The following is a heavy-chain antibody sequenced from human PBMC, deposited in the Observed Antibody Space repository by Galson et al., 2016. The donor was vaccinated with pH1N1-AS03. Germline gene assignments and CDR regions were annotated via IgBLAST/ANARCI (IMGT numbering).Heavy chain of an antibody. CDR3: ARHREYQLLSSTMDV. D-gene: IGHD2-2*01. Sequence: QSGAEVKKTGESLKISCKGSGYSFTGYWIGWVRQKPGKGLEWMGIIYPSDSDTRYTPSLQGQATLSVDESIGTAYRQWSSLKASDTAIYYCARHREYQLLSSTMDVWSQGTTVTVSS. J-gene: IGHJ6*02. CDR2: IYPSDSDT. V-gene: IGHV5-51*01. CDR1: GYSFTGYW.